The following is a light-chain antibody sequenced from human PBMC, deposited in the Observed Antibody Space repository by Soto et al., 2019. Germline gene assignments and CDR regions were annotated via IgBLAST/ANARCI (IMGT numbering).Light chain of an antibody. J-gene: IGKJ4*01. V-gene: IGKV1-33*01. CDR2: DAS. CDR1: QDIKNY. Sequence: DIQMTQSPSSLSASVGDRVTITCQASQDIKNYLNWYQQKPGKAPNLLIYDASNLKTGVPSRFSESESGTHFTFTISSLHPENIATYYCQHYNHLPPLSCGGGTKVEIK. CDR3: QHYNHLPPLS.